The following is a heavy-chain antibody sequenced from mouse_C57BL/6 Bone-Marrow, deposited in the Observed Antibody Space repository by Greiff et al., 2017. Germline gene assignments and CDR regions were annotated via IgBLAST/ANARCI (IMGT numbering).Heavy chain of an antibody. Sequence: EVQLKESGGGLVKPGGSLKLSCAASGFTFSDYGMHWVRQAPEKGLEWVAYISSGSSTIYYADTVKGRFTISRDNAKNTLFLQMTSLRSEDTAMYYCARRWLLGAMDYWGQGTSVTVSS. V-gene: IGHV5-17*01. CDR3: ARRWLLGAMDY. J-gene: IGHJ4*01. CDR2: ISSGSSTI. CDR1: GFTFSDYG. D-gene: IGHD2-3*01.